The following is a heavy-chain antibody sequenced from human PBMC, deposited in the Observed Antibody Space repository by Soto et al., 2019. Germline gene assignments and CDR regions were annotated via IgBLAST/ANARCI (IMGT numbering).Heavy chain of an antibody. CDR2: INPNNGAT. CDR1: RYIFTAYF. J-gene: IGHJ5*02. D-gene: IGHD1-1*01. Sequence: QVQLVQSGAEVKKPGASVKVSCKAPRYIFTAYFMHWVRQAPGQGLEWMGWINPNNGATHYGLSFKGRVTMTSETSISTAYMELSSLRSDDTAVYYCASHDPGARFDPWGQGTLVIVAS. CDR3: ASHDPGARFDP. V-gene: IGHV1-2*02.